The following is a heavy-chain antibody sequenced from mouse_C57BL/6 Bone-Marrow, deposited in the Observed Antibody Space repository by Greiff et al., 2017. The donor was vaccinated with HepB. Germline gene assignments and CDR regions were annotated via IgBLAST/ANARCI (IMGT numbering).Heavy chain of an antibody. Sequence: DVHLVESGGGLVQPGGSMKLSCAASGFTFSDAWMDWVRQSPEKGLEWVAEIRNKANNHATYYAESVKGRFTISRDDSKSSVYLQMNSLRAEDTGIYYCTRTGVVAPYYFDYWGQGTTLTVSS. CDR3: TRTGVVAPYYFDY. CDR2: IRNKANNHAT. J-gene: IGHJ2*01. CDR1: GFTFSDAW. V-gene: IGHV6-6*01. D-gene: IGHD1-1*01.